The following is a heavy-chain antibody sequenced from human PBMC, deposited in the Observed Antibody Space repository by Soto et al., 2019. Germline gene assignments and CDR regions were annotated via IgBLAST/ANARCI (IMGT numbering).Heavy chain of an antibody. CDR3: ARDQGGSRSQVPFHF. CDR1: GYTFTSYG. CDR2: ISTYNANT. J-gene: IGHJ4*02. V-gene: IGHV1-18*01. Sequence: QVQLVQSGAEVKKPGASVKVSYKASGYTFTSYGLSWVRQAPGQGLEWMGWISTYNANTNYAQMFQGRLTMTTDTSTSTAYMELRSLRSDDTAVYYCARDQGGSRSQVPFHFWGQGTLVTVSS. D-gene: IGHD6-6*01.